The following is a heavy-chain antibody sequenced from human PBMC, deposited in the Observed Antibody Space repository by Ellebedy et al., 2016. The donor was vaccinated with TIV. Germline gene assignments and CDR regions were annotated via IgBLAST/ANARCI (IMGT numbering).Heavy chain of an antibody. CDR2: ISTDENYI. J-gene: IGHJ4*02. CDR3: ATYPVSYYFDGPFEY. Sequence: GGSLRLSXVVSGFTFSTYTMNWVRQAPGKGLEWVSSISTDENYIYYRDSLKGRFTISRDNAKNSLYLQMNSLRAEDTAVHYCATYPVSYYFDGPFEYWGQGALVTVSS. D-gene: IGHD3-22*01. V-gene: IGHV3-21*01. CDR1: GFTFSTYT.